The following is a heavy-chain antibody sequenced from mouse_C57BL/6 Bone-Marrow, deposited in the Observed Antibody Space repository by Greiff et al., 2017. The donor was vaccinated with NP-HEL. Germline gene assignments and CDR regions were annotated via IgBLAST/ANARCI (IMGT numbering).Heavy chain of an antibody. V-gene: IGHV1-50*01. Sequence: QVQLQQPGAELVKPGASVKLSCKASGYTFTSYWMQWVKQRPGQGLEWIGEIDPSDSYTNYNQKFKGKATLTVDTSSSTAYMQLSSLTSEDSAVYYCASPYYYDYGWFAYWGQETLVTVSA. J-gene: IGHJ3*01. CDR3: ASPYYYDYGWFAY. D-gene: IGHD2-4*01. CDR2: IDPSDSYT. CDR1: GYTFTSYW.